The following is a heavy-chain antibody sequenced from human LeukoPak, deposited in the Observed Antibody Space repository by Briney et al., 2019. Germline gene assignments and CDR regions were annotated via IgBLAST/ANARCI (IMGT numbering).Heavy chain of an antibody. CDR2: IQFDGSDE. Sequence: HPGGSPRLSCAASGFIFSTYGMHWVRQAPGKGLEWVAFIQFDGSDEHYADSVKGRFTISRDNSKNTLYLQMNSLRAEDTAVYYCAKDVVSWYSYWFDPWGQGTLVTVSS. V-gene: IGHV3-30*02. CDR3: AKDVVSWYSYWFDP. D-gene: IGHD6-13*01. CDR1: GFIFSTYG. J-gene: IGHJ5*02.